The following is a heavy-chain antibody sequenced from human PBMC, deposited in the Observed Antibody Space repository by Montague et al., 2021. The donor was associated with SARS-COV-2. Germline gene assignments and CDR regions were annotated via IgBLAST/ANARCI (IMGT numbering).Heavy chain of an antibody. CDR2: XYWNDDK. CDR3: ARSPGDSSDYYESFFDY. CDR1: GFSLSTSGVG. J-gene: IGHJ4*02. D-gene: IGHD3-22*01. Sequence: PALVKPTQTLTLTCTFSGFSLSTSGVGVGWIRQPPGKALEWLALXYWNDDKRYSPSLKSRLTITKDTSKNQVALTMTNMDPVDTATYYCARSPGDSSDYYESFFDYWGQGTLVTVSP. V-gene: IGHV2-5*01.